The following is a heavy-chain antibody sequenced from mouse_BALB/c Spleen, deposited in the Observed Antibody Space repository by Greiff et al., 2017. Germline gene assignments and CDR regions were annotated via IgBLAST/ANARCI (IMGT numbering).Heavy chain of an antibody. D-gene: IGHD1-1*01. CDR2: INPSNGRT. J-gene: IGHJ2*01. CDR1: GYTFTSYW. V-gene: IGHV1S81*02. CDR3: ARDYGRL. Sequence: VQLQQPGAELVKPGASVKLSCKASGYTFTSYWMHWVKQRPGQGLEWIGEINPSNGRTNYNEKFKSKATLTVDKSSSTAYMQLSSLTSEDSAVYYCARDYGRLWGQGTTLTVSS.